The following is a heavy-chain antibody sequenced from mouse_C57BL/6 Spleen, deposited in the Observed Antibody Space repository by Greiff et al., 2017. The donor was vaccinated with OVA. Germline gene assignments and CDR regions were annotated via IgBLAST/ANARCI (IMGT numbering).Heavy chain of an antibody. CDR1: GYTFTDYY. J-gene: IGHJ2*01. Sequence: DVQLQESGPVLVKPGASVKMSCKASGYTFTDYYMNWVKQSHGKSLEWIGVINPYNGGTSYNQKFKGKATLTVDKSSSTAYMELNSLTSEDSAVYYCARSGQSGGYFDYWGQGTTLTVSS. D-gene: IGHD3-1*01. CDR3: ARSGQSGGYFDY. V-gene: IGHV1-19*01. CDR2: INPYNGGT.